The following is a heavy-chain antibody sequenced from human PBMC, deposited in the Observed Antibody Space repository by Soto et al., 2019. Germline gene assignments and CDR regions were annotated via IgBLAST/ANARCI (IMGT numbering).Heavy chain of an antibody. CDR1: GYTFTSYA. D-gene: IGHD1-26*01. J-gene: IGHJ4*02. V-gene: IGHV1-18*01. Sequence: QVQLVQSGAEVKKPGASVRVSCKASGYTFTSYAITWVRQAPGQGLEWMGWIGSYNGNTNYAQKLQGRVTMTTDTSTSTAYMELRSLRSDDTAVYYCASANEGATDFDYWGQGTLVTVSS. CDR2: IGSYNGNT. CDR3: ASANEGATDFDY.